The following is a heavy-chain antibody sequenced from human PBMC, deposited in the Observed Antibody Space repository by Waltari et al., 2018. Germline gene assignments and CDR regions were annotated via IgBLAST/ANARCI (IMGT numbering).Heavy chain of an antibody. V-gene: IGHV5-51*01. CDR2: IYPGDSDT. J-gene: IGHJ3*02. D-gene: IGHD2-21*01. CDR3: ARLSSYCGGDCPGPFDI. Sequence: VQLVQSGAEVKKPGASVKVSCKASGYTFTSYDINWVRQATGQGLEWMGIIYPGDSDTRYSPSFQGQVTISADKSIRTAYLQWSSLKASDTAIYYCARLSSYCGGDCPGPFDIWGQGTMVTVSS. CDR1: GYTFTSYD.